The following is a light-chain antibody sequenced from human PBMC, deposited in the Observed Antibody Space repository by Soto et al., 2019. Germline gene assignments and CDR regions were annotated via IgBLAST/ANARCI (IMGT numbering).Light chain of an antibody. V-gene: IGKV4-1*01. Sequence: MVITNSPAPLSVPLGERATTNGKPTKPVYHAPNTLAWYQQRAGQPPKLLIYWASTRESGVPDRFSGSGSGTDFTLTISSLQAEDVAVYYCQQYYTTPVTFGQGTKVEI. CDR2: WAS. CDR1: KPVYHAPNT. CDR3: QQYYTTPVT. J-gene: IGKJ1*01.